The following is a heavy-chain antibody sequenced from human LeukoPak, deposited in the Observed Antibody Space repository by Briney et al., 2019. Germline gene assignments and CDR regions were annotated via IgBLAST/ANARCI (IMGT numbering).Heavy chain of an antibody. V-gene: IGHV5-51*01. CDR1: GYSFTSYW. J-gene: IGHJ3*02. D-gene: IGHD6-19*01. Sequence: GESLKISCKGSGYSFTSYWIGWVRQMPGKGLEWMGIIYPGDSDTRYSPSFQGQVTISADKSISTAHLQWSSLKASDTAMYYCARDYSSGYDAFDIWGQGTMVTVSS. CDR3: ARDYSSGYDAFDI. CDR2: IYPGDSDT.